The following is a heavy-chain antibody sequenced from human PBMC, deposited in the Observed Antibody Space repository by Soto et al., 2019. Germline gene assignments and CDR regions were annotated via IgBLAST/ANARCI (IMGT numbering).Heavy chain of an antibody. CDR3: TPDPRQTDYFDY. V-gene: IGHV3-15*01. J-gene: IGHJ4*02. CDR2: IKSKTDGGTT. CDR1: GFTFSNAW. Sequence: GGSLRLSCAASGFTFSNAWMSWVRQAPGKGLEWVGRIKSKTDGGTTDYAAPVKGRFTISRDDSKNTLYLQMNSLKTEDTAVYYCTPDPRQTDYFDYWGQGTLVTVSS.